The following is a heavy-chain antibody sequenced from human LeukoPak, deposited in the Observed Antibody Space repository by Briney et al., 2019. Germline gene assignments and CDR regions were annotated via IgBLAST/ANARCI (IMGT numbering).Heavy chain of an antibody. CDR1: GFTFSNYV. CDR3: ARSPTYYYMDV. Sequence: GESLRLSCAASGFTFSNYVIHCVRQAPGKGLDWLAVISYDGTNKYYAESVKGRFTISRDHSKSTVDLQMDSLGGADTAVYYCARSPTYYYMDVWGKGTTVTVSS. J-gene: IGHJ6*03. CDR2: ISYDGTNK. V-gene: IGHV3-30-3*01.